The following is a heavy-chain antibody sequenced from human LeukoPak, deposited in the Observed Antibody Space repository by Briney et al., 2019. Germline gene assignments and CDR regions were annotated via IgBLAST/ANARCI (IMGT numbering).Heavy chain of an antibody. J-gene: IGHJ4*02. Sequence: SETLSLTCTVSGGSISSRSYYWGWIRQPPGKGLEWIGGVYYSGSTFYNPSLKSRVTISVDTSKNQFSLKLSSVSAADTAVYYCAREYFSSPDFWGQGTLVTVSS. CDR2: VYYSGST. CDR3: AREYFSSPDF. V-gene: IGHV4-39*02. D-gene: IGHD6-6*01. CDR1: GGSISSRSYY.